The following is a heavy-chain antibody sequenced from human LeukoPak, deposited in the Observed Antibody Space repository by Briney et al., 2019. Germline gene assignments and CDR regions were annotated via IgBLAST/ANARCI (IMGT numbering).Heavy chain of an antibody. CDR2: TYYRSKWYN. CDR3: ARDGGEQLVRVNAFDI. Sequence: SQTLSLTCAISGDSVSSNSAAWNWIRQSPSRGLEWLGRTYYRSKWYNDYAVSVKSRITINPDTSKNQFSLQLNSVTPEDTAVYYCARDGGEQLVRVNAFDIWGQGTMVTVSS. J-gene: IGHJ3*02. CDR1: GDSVSSNSAA. D-gene: IGHD6-6*01. V-gene: IGHV6-1*01.